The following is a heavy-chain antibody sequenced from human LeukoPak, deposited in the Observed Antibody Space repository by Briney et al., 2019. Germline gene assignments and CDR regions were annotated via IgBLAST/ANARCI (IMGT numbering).Heavy chain of an antibody. V-gene: IGHV3-74*01. Sequence: GGSLRLSCAASGFTFSNYWMHWVRQAPGKGLVWISRIKDNGIGANYADPAKGRFTISRDNSKNTLYLQMNSLRAEDTAVYYCALRAPSTIAVAGTFLRDHWGQGTLVTVSS. J-gene: IGHJ4*02. CDR3: ALRAPSTIAVAGTFLRDH. CDR1: GFTFSNYW. CDR2: IKDNGIGA. D-gene: IGHD6-19*01.